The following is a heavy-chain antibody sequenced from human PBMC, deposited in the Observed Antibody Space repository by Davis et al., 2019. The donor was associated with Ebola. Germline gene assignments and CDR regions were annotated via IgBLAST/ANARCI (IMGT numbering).Heavy chain of an antibody. J-gene: IGHJ4*02. D-gene: IGHD6-19*01. CDR2: ISYDGSNK. Sequence: GESLKISCAASGFTFSSYAMHWVRQAPGKGLEWVAVISYDGSNKYYADSVKGRFTISRDNSKNTLYLQMNSLRAEDTAVYYCARDPAVAGKIPAYYFDYWGQGTLVTVSS. V-gene: IGHV3-30-3*01. CDR3: ARDPAVAGKIPAYYFDY. CDR1: GFTFSSYA.